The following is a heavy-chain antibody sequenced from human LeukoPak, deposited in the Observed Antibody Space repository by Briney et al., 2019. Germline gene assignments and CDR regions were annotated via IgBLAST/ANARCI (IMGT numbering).Heavy chain of an antibody. CDR3: AREGPITMVRGVMRSYFDY. V-gene: IGHV4-61*02. D-gene: IGHD3-10*01. J-gene: IGHJ4*02. CDR2: IYTSGST. Sequence: SETLSLTCTVSGDSISSGSYYWSWIRQPAGKGLEWIGRIYTSGSTNYNPSLKSRVTISVDTSKNQFSLKLSSVTAADTAVYYCAREGPITMVRGVMRSYFDYWGQGTLVTVSS. CDR1: GDSISSGSYY.